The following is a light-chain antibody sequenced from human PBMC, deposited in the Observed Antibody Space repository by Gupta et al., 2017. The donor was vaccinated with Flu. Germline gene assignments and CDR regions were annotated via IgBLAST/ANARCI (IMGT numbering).Light chain of an antibody. CDR1: QSRVHSDGNTD. V-gene: IGKV2-24*01. J-gene: IGKJ3*01. CDR3: MQATQFPFT. CDR2: QVS. Sequence: IYCKTSQSRVHSDGNTDLSWLQQRPGHPPRLLIHQVSQRFSGVPDRFSGGGAGTDFTLKISRVEAEDVGIYYCMQATQFPFTFGPGTKVEIK.